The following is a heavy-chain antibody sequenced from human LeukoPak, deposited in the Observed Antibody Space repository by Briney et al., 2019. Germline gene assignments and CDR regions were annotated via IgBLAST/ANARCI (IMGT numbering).Heavy chain of an antibody. D-gene: IGHD3-22*01. CDR2: ISSSSSTI. J-gene: IGHJ4*02. CDR3: AMDNYYDSSGYTFLDY. V-gene: IGHV3-48*01. Sequence: GGSLRLSCAASGFTFSSYSMNWVRQAPGKGLEWVSYISSSSSTIYYADSVKGRFTISRDNAKNSLYLQMNSLRAEDTAVYYCAMDNYYDSSGYTFLDYWGQGTLVTVSS. CDR1: GFTFSSYS.